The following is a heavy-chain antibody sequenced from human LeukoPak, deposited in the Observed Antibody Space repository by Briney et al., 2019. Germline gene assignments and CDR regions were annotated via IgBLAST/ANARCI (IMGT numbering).Heavy chain of an antibody. D-gene: IGHD2-15*01. CDR3: ARVGYCSGGSCFRYFQH. V-gene: IGHV4-59*12. Sequence: SETLSLTCTVSGGSISSYYWSWIRQPPGKGLEWIGYIYYSGSTNYNPSLKSRVTISVDTSKNQFSLKLSSVTAADTAVYYCARVGYCSGGSCFRYFQHWGQGTLVTVSS. J-gene: IGHJ1*01. CDR1: GGSISSYY. CDR2: IYYSGST.